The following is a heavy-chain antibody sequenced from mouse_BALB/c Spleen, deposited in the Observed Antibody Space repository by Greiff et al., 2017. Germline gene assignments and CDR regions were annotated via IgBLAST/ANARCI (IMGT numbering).Heavy chain of an antibody. CDR2: INPYNGDT. V-gene: IGHV1-37*01. Sequence: EVQLQQSGPELVKPGASVKISCKASGYSFTGYFMNWVKQSHGKSLEWIGRINPYNGDTFYNQKFKGKATLTVDKSSSTAHMELLSLTSEDSAVYICGSYYYGSSGGFAYWGQGTLVTVSA. J-gene: IGHJ3*01. D-gene: IGHD1-1*01. CDR1: GYSFTGYF. CDR3: GSYYYGSSGGFAY.